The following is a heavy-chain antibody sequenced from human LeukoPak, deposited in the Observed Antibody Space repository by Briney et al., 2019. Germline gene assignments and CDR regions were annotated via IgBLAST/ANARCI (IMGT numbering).Heavy chain of an antibody. Sequence: GGSLRLSCAASGFTFSSYGMHWVRQAPGKGLEWVAVISYDGSNKYYADSVKGRFTISRDNSKNTLYLQMNSLRAEDTAVYYCAEDQGWAAAGTWYFDYWGQGTLVTVSS. V-gene: IGHV3-30*18. J-gene: IGHJ4*02. CDR1: GFTFSSYG. CDR2: ISYDGSNK. D-gene: IGHD6-13*01. CDR3: AEDQGWAAAGTWYFDY.